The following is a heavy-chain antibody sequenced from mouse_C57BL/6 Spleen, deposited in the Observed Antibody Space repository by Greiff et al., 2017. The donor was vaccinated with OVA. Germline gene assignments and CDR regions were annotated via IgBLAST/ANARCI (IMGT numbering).Heavy chain of an antibody. J-gene: IGHJ2*01. CDR3: ARGGGSFDY. CDR2: ISDGGSYT. CDR1: GFTFSSYA. D-gene: IGHD1-1*02. Sequence: EVKLQESGGGLVKPGGSLKLSCAASGFTFSSYAMSWVRQTPEKRLEWVATISDGGSYTYYPDNVKGRFTISRDNAKHNLYLQMSQLKSEDTAMCYCARGGGSFDYWGQGTTLTVSS. V-gene: IGHV5-4*03.